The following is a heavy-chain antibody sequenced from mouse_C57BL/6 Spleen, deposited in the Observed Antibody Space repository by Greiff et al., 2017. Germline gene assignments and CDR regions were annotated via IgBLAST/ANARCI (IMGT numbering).Heavy chain of an antibody. CDR1: GFTFSNYW. J-gene: IGHJ4*01. CDR3: TAGSSYDAMDD. CDR2: IRLKSDNYAT. Sequence: EVKLVESGGGLVQPGGSMKLSCVASGFTFSNYWMNWVRQSPEKGLEWVAQIRLKSDNYATHYAESVKGRFTISRDDSKSSVYLQMNNVRAEDTGIYYCTAGSSYDAMDDWGKGTSVTVSS. D-gene: IGHD1-1*01. V-gene: IGHV6-3*01.